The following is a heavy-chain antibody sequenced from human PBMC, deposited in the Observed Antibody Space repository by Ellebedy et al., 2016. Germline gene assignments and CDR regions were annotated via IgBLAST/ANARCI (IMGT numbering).Heavy chain of an antibody. Sequence: SETLSLXXAVYGGSFSGYYWSWIRQPPGKGLEWIGEINHSGSTNYNPSLKSRVTISVDTSKNQFSLKLSSVTAADTAVYYCAGGEKWELQSGLGAYYFDYWGQGTLVTVSS. V-gene: IGHV4-34*01. J-gene: IGHJ4*02. CDR1: GGSFSGYY. CDR2: INHSGST. D-gene: IGHD1-26*01. CDR3: AGGEKWELQSGLGAYYFDY.